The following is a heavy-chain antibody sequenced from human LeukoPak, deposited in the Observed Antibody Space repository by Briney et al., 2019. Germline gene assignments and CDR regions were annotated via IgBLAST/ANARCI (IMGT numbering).Heavy chain of an antibody. CDR3: AKGLTYYYDSSGYYSTYYFDY. CDR1: GFTFGTYA. Sequence: GGSLRLSCAASGFTFGTYAMHWVRQAPGKGLEWVSAISGSGGSTYYADSVKGRFTISRDNSKNTLYLQMNSLRAEDTAVCYCAKGLTYYYDSSGYYSTYYFDYWGQGTLVTVSS. J-gene: IGHJ4*02. CDR2: ISGSGGST. D-gene: IGHD3-22*01. V-gene: IGHV3-23*01.